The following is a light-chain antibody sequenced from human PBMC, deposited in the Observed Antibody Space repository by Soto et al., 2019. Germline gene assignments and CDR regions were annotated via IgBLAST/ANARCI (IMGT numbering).Light chain of an antibody. CDR2: YTS. Sequence: ETASVSCRASQYVGTRLAWYQHKPGQAPRLLIYYTSNRATGIPARFSGSGSGTDFTRRHTSLVSEHFTPDYSHLRSIWPPTYGQGTKVDIK. V-gene: IGKV3-11*01. CDR3: HLRSIWPPT. J-gene: IGKJ2*01. CDR1: QYVGTR.